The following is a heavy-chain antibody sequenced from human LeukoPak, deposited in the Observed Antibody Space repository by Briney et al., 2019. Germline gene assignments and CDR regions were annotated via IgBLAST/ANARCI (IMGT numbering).Heavy chain of an antibody. CDR2: IYPGDSDT. J-gene: IGHJ3*01. Sequence: GESLKISCKGSGYNFTNYWLGWVRQMPGKGLEWMGLIYPGDSDTRYCPSCQGQVTISADKSISTAYLQWSSLQASDTAIYYCAVPARCSGGACYSRDAFDFWGQGTMVTVSS. CDR3: AVPARCSGGACYSRDAFDF. CDR1: GYNFTNYW. V-gene: IGHV5-51*01. D-gene: IGHD2-15*01.